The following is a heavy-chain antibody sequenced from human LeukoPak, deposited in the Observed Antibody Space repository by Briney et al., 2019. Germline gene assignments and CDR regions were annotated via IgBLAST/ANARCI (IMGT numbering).Heavy chain of an antibody. D-gene: IGHD3-3*01. CDR1: GFTFSSYG. CDR2: ISSSSSTI. V-gene: IGHV3-48*01. J-gene: IGHJ5*02. CDR3: ARETEPVFWSGLNWFDP. Sequence: GGSLRLSCAASGFTFSSYGMHWVRQAPGKGLEWVSAISSSSSTIYYADSVKGRFTISRDNAKNSLYLQMNSLRAEDTAVYYCARETEPVFWSGLNWFDPWGQGTLVTVSS.